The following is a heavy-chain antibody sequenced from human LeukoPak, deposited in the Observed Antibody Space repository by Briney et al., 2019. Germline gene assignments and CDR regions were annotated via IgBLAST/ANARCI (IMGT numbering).Heavy chain of an antibody. CDR3: ARGLTRGYTYGPPGY. D-gene: IGHD5-18*01. Sequence: SETLSLTCAVYGGSFNHYYLSWIRQPPGKGLEWIGEINHIGSTSYNPSLKSRVTISVDTSKNQFSLKLRSVTASDAAVYYCARGLTRGYTYGPPGYWGQGTLVAVSS. CDR1: GGSFNHYY. J-gene: IGHJ4*02. V-gene: IGHV4-34*01. CDR2: INHIGST.